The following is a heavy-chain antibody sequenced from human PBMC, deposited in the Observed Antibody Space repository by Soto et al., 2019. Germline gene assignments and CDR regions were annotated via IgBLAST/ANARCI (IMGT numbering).Heavy chain of an antibody. D-gene: IGHD3-9*01. J-gene: IGHJ5*02. CDR1: GGSISSSNW. V-gene: IGHV4-4*02. Sequence: SETLSLTCAVSGGSISSSNWWRWVRQPPGKGLEWIGEIYHSGSTNYNPSLKSRVTISVDKSKNQFSLKLSSVTAADTAVYYCASRPYYDILTAYSLENWFDPWGQGTLVTVSS. CDR3: ASRPYYDILTAYSLENWFDP. CDR2: IYHSGST.